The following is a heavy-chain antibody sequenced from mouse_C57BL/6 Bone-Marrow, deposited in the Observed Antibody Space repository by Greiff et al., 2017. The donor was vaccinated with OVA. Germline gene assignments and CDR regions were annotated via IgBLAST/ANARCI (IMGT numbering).Heavy chain of an antibody. CDR2: IHPNSGST. D-gene: IGHD2-2*01. J-gene: IGHJ1*03. CDR3: ANDYYGCYWYFDV. CDR1: GYTFTSYW. Sequence: QVQLQQPGAELVKPGASVKLSCKASGYTFTSYWMHWVKQRPGQGLEWIGMIHPNSGSTNYNEKFKSKATLTVDKSSSTAYMQLSSLTSGDSAVYYCANDYYGCYWYFDVWGTGTTVTVSA. V-gene: IGHV1-64*01.